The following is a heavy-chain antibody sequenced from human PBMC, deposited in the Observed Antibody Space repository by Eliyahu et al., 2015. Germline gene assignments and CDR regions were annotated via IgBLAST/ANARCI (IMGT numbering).Heavy chain of an antibody. CDR2: LIPPFGTA. CDR1: GGTFSSDA. J-gene: IGHJ4*02. Sequence: QVQLVQSGAEVKKPGSSVKVSCKASGGTFSSDAMSWVRQAPGQGPEWMAGLIPPFGTANYAQKFQGRXTITADESTSTAYMELRSLRSDDTAVYYCATQRGYSGYYFNYWGQGTLVSVSS. D-gene: IGHD5-12*01. CDR3: ATQRGYSGYYFNY. V-gene: IGHV1-69*01.